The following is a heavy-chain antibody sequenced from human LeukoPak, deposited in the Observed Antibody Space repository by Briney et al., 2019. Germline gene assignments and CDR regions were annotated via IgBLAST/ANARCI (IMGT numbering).Heavy chain of an antibody. CDR2: INHDGST. D-gene: IGHD3-3*01. CDR1: GGSFSGYY. V-gene: IGHV4-34*01. Sequence: SETLSLTCAVYGGSFSGYYWGWIRQPPGKGLECIGEINHDGSTNYNPSLKSRVTISVDTSKNQFSLKLSSVTAADTAVYYCARGRLEIWSGPPYYHYYYMDVWGKGTTVSVSS. CDR3: ARGRLEIWSGPPYYHYYYMDV. J-gene: IGHJ6*03.